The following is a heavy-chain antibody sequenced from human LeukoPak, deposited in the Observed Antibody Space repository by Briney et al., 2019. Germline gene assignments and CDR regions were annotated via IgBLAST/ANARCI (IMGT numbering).Heavy chain of an antibody. CDR1: GYTFTDYY. CDR2: INPNSGGT. V-gene: IGHV1-2*02. D-gene: IGHD1-26*01. CDR3: TRALGSDY. Sequence: GASVKVSCKASGYTFTDYYTNWVRQAPGQGLEWMGWINPNSGGTNYAQKFQGRVTMTRDTSITTAYMELNSLRSDDTAMYYCTRALGSDYWGQGTLVTVSS. J-gene: IGHJ4*02.